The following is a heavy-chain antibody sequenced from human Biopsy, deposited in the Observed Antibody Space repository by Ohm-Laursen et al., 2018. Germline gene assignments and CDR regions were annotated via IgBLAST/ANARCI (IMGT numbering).Heavy chain of an antibody. V-gene: IGHV4-59*01. J-gene: IGHJ2*01. CDR3: ARDRGYYSDRTVPGYFDL. D-gene: IGHD3-22*01. CDR1: GDSISSYY. CDR2: VYYTGST. Sequence: SDTLSLTCTVSGDSISSYYWSWIRQPPGKGLQWIGYVYYTGSTDYNPFLQSRVTISVGTSKNHFSLRLRSVTPADTAIYYCARDRGYYSDRTVPGYFDLWGRGTLVTVSS.